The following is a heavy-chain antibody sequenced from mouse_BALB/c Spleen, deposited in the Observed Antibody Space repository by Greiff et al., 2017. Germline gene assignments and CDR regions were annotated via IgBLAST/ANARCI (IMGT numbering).Heavy chain of an antibody. Sequence: QVQLQQSGPGLVQPSQSLSITCTVSGFSLTSYGVHWVRQSPGKGLEWLGVIWSGGSTDYNAAFISRLSISKDNSKSQVFFKMNSLQADDTAIYYCARNKEIYYYGSSPYWYFDVWGAGTTVTVSS. J-gene: IGHJ1*01. V-gene: IGHV2-4-1*01. CDR2: IWSGGST. D-gene: IGHD1-1*01. CDR1: GFSLTSYG. CDR3: ARNKEIYYYGSSPYWYFDV.